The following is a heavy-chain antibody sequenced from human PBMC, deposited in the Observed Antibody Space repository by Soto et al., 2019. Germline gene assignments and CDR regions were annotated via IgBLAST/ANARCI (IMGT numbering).Heavy chain of an antibody. J-gene: IGHJ4*02. D-gene: IGHD4-17*01. CDR2: ISSSSTI. Sequence: GGSLRLSCAASGFTFSSYSMNWVRQAPGKGLEWVSYISSSSTIYYADSVKGRFTISRDNAKNSLYLQMNSLRAEDTAVYYCARVPRGTTGIFDYWGQGTLVTVSS. CDR1: GFTFSSYS. V-gene: IGHV3-48*01. CDR3: ARVPRGTTGIFDY.